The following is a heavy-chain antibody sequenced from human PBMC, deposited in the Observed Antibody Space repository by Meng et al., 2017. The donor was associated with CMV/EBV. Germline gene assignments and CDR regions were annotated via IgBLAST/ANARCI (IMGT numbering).Heavy chain of an antibody. J-gene: IGHJ4*02. Sequence: GESLKISCAASGFTFSSYWMHWVRQAPGKGLVWVSRINSDGSSTSYADSVKGRFNISRDNAKNTLYLQMNSLRAEDTAVYYCARGDFWSGSLDLWGQGTLVTVSS. CDR3: ARGDFWSGSLDL. CDR2: INSDGSST. CDR1: GFTFSSYW. D-gene: IGHD3-3*01. V-gene: IGHV3-74*01.